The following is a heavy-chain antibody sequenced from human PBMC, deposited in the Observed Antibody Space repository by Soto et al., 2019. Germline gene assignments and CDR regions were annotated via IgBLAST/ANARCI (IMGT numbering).Heavy chain of an antibody. CDR1: GGSISSDY. CDR3: TRGVFIEVFDY. J-gene: IGHJ4*02. V-gene: IGHV4-59*08. D-gene: IGHD3-10*01. CDR2: IYYSGST. Sequence: SETLSLTCSVSGGSISSDYWSWIRQPPGKGLEWIGYIYYSGSTSYNPSLKGRVTISVDRSKNQFSLKLSSVTAADTAVYYCTRGVFIEVFDYWGQGTLVTVSS.